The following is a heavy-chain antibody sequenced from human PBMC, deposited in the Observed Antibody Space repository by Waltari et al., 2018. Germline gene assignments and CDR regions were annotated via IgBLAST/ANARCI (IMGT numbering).Heavy chain of an antibody. J-gene: IGHJ6*02. D-gene: IGHD3-3*02. CDR3: AKGTFLEWLSYGMDV. V-gene: IGHV3-9*01. Sequence: EVQLVESGGGLVQPGRSLRLSCAASGFTFDDYAMHWVRQAPGKGLEWVSGSSWNSGSIGYADSVKGRFTISRDNAKNSLYLQMNSLRAEDTALYYCAKGTFLEWLSYGMDVWGQGTTVTVSS. CDR1: GFTFDDYA. CDR2: SSWNSGSI.